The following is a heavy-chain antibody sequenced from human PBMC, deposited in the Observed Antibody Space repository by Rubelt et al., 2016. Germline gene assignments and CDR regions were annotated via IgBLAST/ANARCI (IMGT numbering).Heavy chain of an antibody. CDR2: INAGNGNT. CDR1: GYTFTSYA. V-gene: IGHV1-3*01. Sequence: QVQLVQSGAEVKKPGASVKVSCKASGYTFTSYAMHWVRQAPGQRLEWMGWINAGNGNTKYSQTFQGRVTITREASESTAYMEMGSLRSEDTAVYYCARDGPYYDSSGSSYYYYGMDVWGQGTTVTVSS. J-gene: IGHJ6*02. CDR3: ARDGPYYDSSGSSYYYYGMDV. D-gene: IGHD3-22*01.